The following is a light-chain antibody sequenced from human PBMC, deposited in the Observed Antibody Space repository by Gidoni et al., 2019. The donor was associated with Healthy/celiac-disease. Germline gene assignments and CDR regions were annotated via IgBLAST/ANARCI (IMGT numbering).Light chain of an antibody. CDR2: AAS. CDR3: QQSYSTLRT. CDR1: QSISSY. Sequence: DIQMTQSPSSLSASVGDRVTITCRASQSISSYLNWYQQKPGKAPKLLIYAASSLQSGVPSRFSGSGSGPDFTLTISSLPPEDFATYYCQQSYSTLRTFGPGTKVDIK. V-gene: IGKV1-39*01. J-gene: IGKJ3*01.